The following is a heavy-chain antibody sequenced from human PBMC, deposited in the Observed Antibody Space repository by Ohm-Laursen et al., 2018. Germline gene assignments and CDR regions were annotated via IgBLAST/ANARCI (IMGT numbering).Heavy chain of an antibody. J-gene: IGHJ3*02. V-gene: IGHV3-11*01. CDR3: ARWAVITDDAFDI. CDR2: ISSSGSTI. Sequence: GSLRLSCSASGFTFSDYYMSWIRQAPGKGLEWVSYISSSGSTIYYADSVKGRFTISRDNAKNSLYLQMNSLRAEDTAVYYCARWAVITDDAFDIWGQGTMVTVSS. CDR1: GFTFSDYY. D-gene: IGHD3-22*01.